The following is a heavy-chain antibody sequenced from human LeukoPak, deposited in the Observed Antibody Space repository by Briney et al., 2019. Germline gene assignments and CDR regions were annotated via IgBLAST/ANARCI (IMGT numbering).Heavy chain of an antibody. V-gene: IGHV1-2*06. CDR1: GYTFTGYY. Sequence: ASVKVSCKASGYTFTGYYMHWVRQAPGQGLEWMGRINPNSGSTNYAQKFQGRVTMTRDTSISTASMELSRLRSDDTAVYYCARARPGITGTTSRWFAPWGQGTLVTVSS. CDR3: ARARPGITGTTSRWFAP. J-gene: IGHJ5*02. D-gene: IGHD1-7*01. CDR2: INPNSGST.